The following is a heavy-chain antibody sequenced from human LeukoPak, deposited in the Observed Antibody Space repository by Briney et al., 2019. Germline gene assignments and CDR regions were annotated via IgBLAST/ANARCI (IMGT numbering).Heavy chain of an antibody. J-gene: IGHJ4*02. Sequence: PSETLSLTCTVSGGSISSSSYYWGWIRQPPGKGLEWIGSIYYSGSTYYNPSLKSRVTISVDTSKNQFSLKLSSVTAADTAVYYCARSPEDDSSGYQYYFDYWGQGTLVTVSS. V-gene: IGHV4-39*07. CDR2: IYYSGST. CDR3: ARSPEDDSSGYQYYFDY. D-gene: IGHD3-22*01. CDR1: GGSISSSSYY.